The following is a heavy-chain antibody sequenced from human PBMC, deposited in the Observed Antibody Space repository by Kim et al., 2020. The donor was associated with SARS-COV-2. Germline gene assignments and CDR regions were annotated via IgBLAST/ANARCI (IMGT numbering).Heavy chain of an antibody. V-gene: IGHV3-11*01. D-gene: IGHD6-13*01. CDR3: ARGEAPRIAAAGLDNWFDP. Sequence: GRVTISRDNAKNSLYLQMNRLRAEDTAVYYCARGEAPRIAAAGLDNWFDPWGQGTLVTVSS. J-gene: IGHJ5*02.